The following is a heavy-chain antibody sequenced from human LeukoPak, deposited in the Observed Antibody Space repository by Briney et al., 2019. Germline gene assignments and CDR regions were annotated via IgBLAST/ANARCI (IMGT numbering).Heavy chain of an antibody. D-gene: IGHD3-3*01. CDR3: ARQYYDFWSGYYYYYYMDV. J-gene: IGHJ6*03. V-gene: IGHV1-2*02. Sequence: ASVKVSCKASEYTFTGDYMHWVRQAPGQGLEWMGWINPNSCGTNYAQKFQGRVTMTRDTSISTAYMELSRLRSDDTAVYYCARQYYDFWSGYYYYYYMDVWGKGTTVTVSS. CDR2: INPNSCGT. CDR1: EYTFTGDY.